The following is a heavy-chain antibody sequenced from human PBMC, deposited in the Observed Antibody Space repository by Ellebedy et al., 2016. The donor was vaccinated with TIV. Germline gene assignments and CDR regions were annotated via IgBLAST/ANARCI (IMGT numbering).Heavy chain of an antibody. CDR3: ARHIRYYGSGDGLDV. D-gene: IGHD3-10*01. V-gene: IGHV5-51*01. CDR1: GYSFTSYW. Sequence: GESLKISXKGSGYSFTSYWIGWVRQMPGKGLEWMGIIYPGDSDTRYSPSFQGQVTISADKSISTAYLQWSSLKASDTAMYYCARHIRYYGSGDGLDVWGQGTTVTVSS. CDR2: IYPGDSDT. J-gene: IGHJ6*02.